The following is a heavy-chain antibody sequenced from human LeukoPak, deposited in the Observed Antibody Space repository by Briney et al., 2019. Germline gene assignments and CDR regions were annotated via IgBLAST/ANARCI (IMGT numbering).Heavy chain of an antibody. CDR1: GFTFSSYA. CDR2: ISYDGSNK. V-gene: IGHV3-30-3*01. Sequence: GGSLRLSCAASGFTFSSYAMHWVRQAPGKGLEWVAVISYDGSNKYYADSVKGRFTISRDNSKNTLYLQMNSLRSDDTAVYYCARDYYDSSGYYLTDYWGQGTLVTVSS. D-gene: IGHD3-22*01. J-gene: IGHJ4*02. CDR3: ARDYYDSSGYYLTDY.